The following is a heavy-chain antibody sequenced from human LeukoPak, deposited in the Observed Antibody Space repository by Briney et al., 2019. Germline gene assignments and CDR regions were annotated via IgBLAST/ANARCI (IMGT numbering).Heavy chain of an antibody. CDR3: ARDSKTL. D-gene: IGHD2-2*01. V-gene: IGHV3-30*04. CDR2: ISYDGSNK. Sequence: PGGSLRLPCAASGFTFSSYAMHWVRQAPGKGLEWVAVISYDGSNKYYADSVKGRSTISRDNSKNTLYLQMNSLRAEDTAVYYCARDSKTLWGQGTLVTVSS. CDR1: GFTFSSYA. J-gene: IGHJ4*02.